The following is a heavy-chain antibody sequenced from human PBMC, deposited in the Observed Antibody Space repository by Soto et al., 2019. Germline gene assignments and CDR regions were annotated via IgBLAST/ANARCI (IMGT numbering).Heavy chain of an antibody. D-gene: IGHD3-10*01. V-gene: IGHV1-69*08. Sequence: QVQLVQSGAEVQKPGSSVKVSCKASGGTFSSYTISWVRQAPGQGLEWMGRIIPILGIANYAQKFQGRVTITADKSTSTAYMELSSLRSEDTAVYYCARDLGLDYGSGSGDYWGQGTLVTVSS. CDR2: IIPILGIA. J-gene: IGHJ4*02. CDR3: ARDLGLDYGSGSGDY. CDR1: GGTFSSYT.